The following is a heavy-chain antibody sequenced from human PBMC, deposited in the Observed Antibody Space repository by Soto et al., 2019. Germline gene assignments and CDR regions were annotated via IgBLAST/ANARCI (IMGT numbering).Heavy chain of an antibody. Sequence: PGGSLRLSCAASGFTFSNAWMSWVRQAPGKGLEWVGHIKNKTDGGTTDYAAPVKGRFTISRDDSKNTLYPQMNSLKSEDTAVYYCTSRYYDFWSGYYTDDYWGQGTLVTVSS. CDR1: GFTFSNAW. V-gene: IGHV3-15*01. CDR2: IKNKTDGGTT. J-gene: IGHJ4*02. CDR3: TSRYYDFWSGYYTDDY. D-gene: IGHD3-3*01.